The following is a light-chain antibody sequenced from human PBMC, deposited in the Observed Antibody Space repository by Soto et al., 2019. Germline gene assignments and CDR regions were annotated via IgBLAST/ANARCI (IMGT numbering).Light chain of an antibody. CDR3: RSDAGSNNF. J-gene: IGLJ2*01. CDR2: EVT. V-gene: IGLV2-8*01. CDR1: SSDVGGYNY. Sequence: QSALTQPPSASGSPGQSVTISCTGTSSDVGGYNYVSWYQHHPGKAPKLMIYEVTKRPSGVPDRFSGSKSGNTASLTVSGLQADDEADYYCRSDAGSNNFFGGGTKVTVL.